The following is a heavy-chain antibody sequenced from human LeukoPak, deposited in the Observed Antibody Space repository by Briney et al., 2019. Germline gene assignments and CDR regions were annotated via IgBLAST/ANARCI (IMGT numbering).Heavy chain of an antibody. CDR3: ARSDLGTITAGPCNY. J-gene: IGHJ4*02. CDR1: GYTFTNYG. D-gene: IGHD5-24*01. CDR2: ISGYQGST. Sequence: ASVKVSCKASGYTFTNYGITWVRQAPGQGLEWMGWISGYQGSTKYAQNFQGRVTMTIDTSTSTAYMDLRSLRSDDTAIYFCARSDLGTITAGPCNYWGQGTLVAVSS. V-gene: IGHV1-18*01.